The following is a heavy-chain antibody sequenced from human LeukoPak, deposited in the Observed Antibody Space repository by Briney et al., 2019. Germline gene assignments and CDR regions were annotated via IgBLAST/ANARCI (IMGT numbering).Heavy chain of an antibody. D-gene: IGHD3-16*01. CDR2: IKQDGSEK. Sequence: PGGSLRLSCAASGFTFSDYAMNWVRQAPGKGLEWVANIKQDGSEKYYVDSVKGRFTISRDNAKNSLYLQMNSLRAEDTAVYYCARSGRGKGVDYWGQGTLVTVSS. J-gene: IGHJ4*02. V-gene: IGHV3-7*01. CDR1: GFTFSDYA. CDR3: ARSGRGKGVDY.